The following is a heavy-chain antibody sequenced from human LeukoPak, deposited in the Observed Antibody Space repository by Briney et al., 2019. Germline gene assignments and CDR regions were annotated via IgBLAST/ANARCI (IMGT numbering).Heavy chain of an antibody. CDR1: GDSVSSNSAV. V-gene: IGHV6-1*01. CDR3: ARGGGLAVAGTVFNYYYGMDV. Sequence: SQTLSLTCAISGDSVSSNSAVWNWIRQSPSRGLEWLGRTYYRSKWYNDYAVSVKSRITINPDTSKNQFSLQLNSVTPEDTAVYYCARGGGLAVAGTVFNYYYGMDVWGQGTTVTVSS. D-gene: IGHD6-19*01. CDR2: TYYRSKWYN. J-gene: IGHJ6*02.